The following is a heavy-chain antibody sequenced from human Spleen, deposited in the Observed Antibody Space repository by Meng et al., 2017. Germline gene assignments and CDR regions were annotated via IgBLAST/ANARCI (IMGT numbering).Heavy chain of an antibody. CDR3: VKTKDYYTDY. CDR1: GFTFNNYA. CDR2: ISGSGSST. V-gene: IGHV3-23*01. Sequence: EVQVLESGGGLVQPGGSLRLPCAASGFTFNNYAMSWVRQAPGKGLEWVSTISGSGSSTYYADSVKGRFTISRDNSKNTLYVQMNGLRVEDTSLYYCVKTKDYYTDYWGQGTLVTVSS. J-gene: IGHJ4*02. D-gene: IGHD2-8*01.